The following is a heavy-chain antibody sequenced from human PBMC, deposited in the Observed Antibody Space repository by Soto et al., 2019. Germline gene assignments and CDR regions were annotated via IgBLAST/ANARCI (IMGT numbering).Heavy chain of an antibody. V-gene: IGHV3-11*01. Sequence: QVQLVESGGGLVKPGGSLRLSCAASGFTFSNNYMTWIRQAPGKGLEWVSYIGSSGFTIYYADSVKGRFTISRDNAENSLYLQMHSLTAEDPAVYYCARILSGYDSNHYYYMDVWGKGTTVTVSS. CDR2: IGSSGFTI. J-gene: IGHJ6*03. CDR3: ARILSGYDSNHYYYMDV. D-gene: IGHD5-12*01. CDR1: GFTFSNNY.